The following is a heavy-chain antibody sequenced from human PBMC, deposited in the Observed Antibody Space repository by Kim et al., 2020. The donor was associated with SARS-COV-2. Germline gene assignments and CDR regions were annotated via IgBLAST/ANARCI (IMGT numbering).Heavy chain of an antibody. Sequence: GGSLRLSCAASGFNFNTYAMTWVRQAPGKGLEWVSSIIVSGGNTFYADSMKGRFTISRDNFKSTLYLQMNSLRAEDTAVYYCARGEYFDYWGQGTLVTVS. CDR3: ARGEYFDY. J-gene: IGHJ4*02. V-gene: IGHV3-23*01. CDR2: IIVSGGNT. CDR1: GFNFNTYA.